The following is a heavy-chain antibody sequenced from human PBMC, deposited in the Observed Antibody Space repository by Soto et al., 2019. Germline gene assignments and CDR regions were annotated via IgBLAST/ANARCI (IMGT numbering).Heavy chain of an antibody. CDR2: IHHTGST. V-gene: IGHV4-4*02. Sequence: QVQLQESGPGLVKPSGTLSLTCAVSGASIISENWWTWVRQSPGKGLGRIGEIHHTGSTTYTPSLDSRVTMSVDKSKNHFSLILSSVTAADTALYYCAKSWELRRVFASWGQGTLVTVSS. CDR1: GASIISENW. D-gene: IGHD1-26*01. J-gene: IGHJ4*02. CDR3: AKSWELRRVFAS.